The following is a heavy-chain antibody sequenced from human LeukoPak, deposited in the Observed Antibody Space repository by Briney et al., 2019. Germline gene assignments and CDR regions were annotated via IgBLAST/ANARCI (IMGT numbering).Heavy chain of an antibody. D-gene: IGHD6-13*01. Sequence: ASVKVSCKASGYTFTGYYMHWVRQAPGQGLEWMGWINPNSGGTNYAQKFQGRVTMTRDTSISTAYMELSRLRSDDTAVYYCARELGGYSSSWYFGHDAFDIWGQGTMVTVSS. V-gene: IGHV1-2*02. CDR2: INPNSGGT. CDR1: GYTFTGYY. J-gene: IGHJ3*02. CDR3: ARELGGYSSSWYFGHDAFDI.